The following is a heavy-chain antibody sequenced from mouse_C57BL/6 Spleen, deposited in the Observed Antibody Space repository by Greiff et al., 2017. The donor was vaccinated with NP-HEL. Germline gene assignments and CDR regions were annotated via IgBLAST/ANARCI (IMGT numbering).Heavy chain of an antibody. V-gene: IGHV1-18*01. CDR3: ARRIYGNYEGFAY. Sequence: VQLQQSGPELVKPGASVKIPCKASGYTFTDYNMDWVKQSHGKSLEWIGDINPNNGGTIYNQKFKGKATLTVDKSSSTAYMELRSLTSEDTAVYYCARRIYGNYEGFAYWGQGTLVTVSA. J-gene: IGHJ3*01. CDR1: GYTFTDYN. CDR2: INPNNGGT. D-gene: IGHD2-1*01.